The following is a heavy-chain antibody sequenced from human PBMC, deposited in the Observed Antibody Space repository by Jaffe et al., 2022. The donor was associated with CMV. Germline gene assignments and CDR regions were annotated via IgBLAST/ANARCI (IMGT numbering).Heavy chain of an antibody. CDR1: GYSFTSYW. Sequence: EVQLVQSGAEVKKPGESLKISCKGSGYSFTSYWIGWVRQMPGKGLEWMGIIYPGDSDTRYSPSFQGQVTISADKSISTAYLQWSSLKASDTAMYYCARLDGDSKYYYDSSGYLRCEMGCDAFDIWGQGTMVTVSS. CDR2: IYPGDSDT. V-gene: IGHV5-51*01. CDR3: ARLDGDSKYYYDSSGYLRCEMGCDAFDI. D-gene: IGHD3-22*01. J-gene: IGHJ3*02.